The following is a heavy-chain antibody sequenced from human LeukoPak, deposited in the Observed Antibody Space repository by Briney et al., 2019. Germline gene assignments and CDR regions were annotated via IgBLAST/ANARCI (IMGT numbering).Heavy chain of an antibody. Sequence: GGSLRLSCAASGFTFSSYSMYWVRQAPGKGLEWVSSISSSSSYIYYADSVKGRFTISRDNAKNSLYLQMNSPRAEDTAVYYCARDGPSSSYDYWGQGTLVTVSS. CDR1: GFTFSSYS. D-gene: IGHD6-13*01. V-gene: IGHV3-21*01. CDR3: ARDGPSSSYDY. CDR2: ISSSSSYI. J-gene: IGHJ4*02.